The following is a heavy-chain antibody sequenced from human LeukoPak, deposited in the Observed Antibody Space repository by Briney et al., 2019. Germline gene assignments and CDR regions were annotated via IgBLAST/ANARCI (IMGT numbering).Heavy chain of an antibody. Sequence: SETLSLTCTVSGGPISSYYWSWIRQPPGKGLEGIGYIYHSGSTKYNPSLKSGVTISLGTSKSQFSLKLSSVTAADTAVYYCARYTNCTTTSCFSSWFDPWGQGTLVTVSS. V-gene: IGHV4-59*01. J-gene: IGHJ5*02. CDR3: ARYTNCTTTSCFSSWFDP. CDR2: IYHSGST. D-gene: IGHD2-2*01. CDR1: GGPISSYY.